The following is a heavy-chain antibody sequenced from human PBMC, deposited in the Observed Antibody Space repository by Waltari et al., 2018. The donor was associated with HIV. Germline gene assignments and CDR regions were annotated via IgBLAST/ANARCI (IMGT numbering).Heavy chain of an antibody. V-gene: IGHV3-11*01. J-gene: IGHJ4*02. CDR3: ARGNYGLDY. CDR2: INGGSSAI. D-gene: IGHD3-10*01. Sequence: VQLVESVGVLVKPGGSLRLYCAAFGFTFSAYYMAWVRQAPGKGLEWLSFINGGSSAIDYADSVKGRFTISRDNARNSLYLQMNSLRAEDTAPYYCARGNYGLDYWGQGTLVTVYS. CDR1: GFTFSAYY.